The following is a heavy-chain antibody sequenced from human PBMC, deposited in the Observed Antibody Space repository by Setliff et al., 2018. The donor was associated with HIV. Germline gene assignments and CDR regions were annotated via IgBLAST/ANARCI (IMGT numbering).Heavy chain of an antibody. CDR3: ARIPNHSSGFDY. CDR1: GGTFRSHE. V-gene: IGHV1-69*13. D-gene: IGHD3-22*01. CDR2: LVPISNTG. Sequence: GASVKVSCKASGGTFRSHEISWVRQAPGQGLEGMGGLVPISNTGNYAPKFQGRVTITADESTTTAYMELSSLRSEDTAVYYCARIPNHSSGFDYWGQGTPVTVSS. J-gene: IGHJ4*02.